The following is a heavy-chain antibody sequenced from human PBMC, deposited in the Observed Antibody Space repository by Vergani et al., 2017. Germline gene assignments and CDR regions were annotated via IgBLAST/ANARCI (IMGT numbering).Heavy chain of an antibody. V-gene: IGHV3-9*01. Sequence: EVQLVESGGGLVQPGRSLRLPCADSGFTFDDYAMHWVRQAPGKGLEWVSGINWNSDSIAYADSVKGRFTISRDNAKNSLYLQMNSLRAEDTALYYCVKDIAASGNYWYFDLWGRGTLVADSS. CDR3: VKDIAASGNYWYFDL. J-gene: IGHJ2*01. CDR2: INWNSDSI. CDR1: GFTFDDYA. D-gene: IGHD6-13*01.